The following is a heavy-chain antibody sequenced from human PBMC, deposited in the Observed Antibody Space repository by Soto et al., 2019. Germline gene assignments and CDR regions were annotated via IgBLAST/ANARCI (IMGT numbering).Heavy chain of an antibody. Sequence: GGSLRLSCTASGFTFGDYAMSWFRQAPGKGLEWVGFIRSKGYGATTDYAASVKGRFTISRDDSKSIAYLQMNSLKSEEKALYYGKRRGRMTKFYFDSWGKGTRAPFS. V-gene: IGHV3-49*03. D-gene: IGHD3-16*01. CDR1: GFTFGDYA. CDR2: IRSKGYGATT. CDR3: KRRGRMTKFYFDS. J-gene: IGHJ4*02.